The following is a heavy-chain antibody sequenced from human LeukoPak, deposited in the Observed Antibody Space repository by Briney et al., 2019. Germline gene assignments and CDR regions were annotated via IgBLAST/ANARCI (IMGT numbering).Heavy chain of an antibody. D-gene: IGHD3-10*01. CDR3: AKGRGQGFDY. V-gene: IGHV3-23*01. CDR1: GFTFSTFA. Sequence: GGSLRLSCAASGFTFSTFAMIWVRQPPGKGLEWVSAISGSGGRTHYADSVKGRFTISRDNSKNTLYLQMNSLRVEDTAVYYCAKGRGQGFDYWGQGTLVTVSS. CDR2: ISGSGGRT. J-gene: IGHJ4*02.